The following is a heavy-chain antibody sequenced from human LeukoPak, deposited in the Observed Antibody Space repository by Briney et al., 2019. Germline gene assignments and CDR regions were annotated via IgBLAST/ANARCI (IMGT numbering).Heavy chain of an antibody. CDR3: ATAPLNGYRSGWYSFDY. V-gene: IGHV1-2*02. CDR1: GYTFTAYY. Sequence: ASVKVSCTASGYTFTAYYMHWVRQAPGQGLEWMGWINPNSGGTNYAQKFHDRVTMTRDTSISTAYMELNRLKSDDTAVYYCATAPLNGYRSGWYSFDYCSEGSLVTVSS. D-gene: IGHD6-19*01. CDR2: INPNSGGT. J-gene: IGHJ4*02.